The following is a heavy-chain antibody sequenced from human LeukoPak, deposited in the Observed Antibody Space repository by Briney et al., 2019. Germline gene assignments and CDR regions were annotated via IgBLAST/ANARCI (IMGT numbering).Heavy chain of an antibody. CDR2: IYYSGNT. J-gene: IGHJ4*02. Sequence: SETLSLTCTVSGASFSSTSYFWGWIRQPLGRGLEYLGNIYYSGNTYNNPSLKSRVTLSADTSKNQYSLKVTSVTAADTAVYYCARFPRSLGYFDYWGQGILVTVSP. V-gene: IGHV4-39*01. CDR3: ARFPRSLGYFDY. CDR1: GASFSSTSYF. D-gene: IGHD2-15*01.